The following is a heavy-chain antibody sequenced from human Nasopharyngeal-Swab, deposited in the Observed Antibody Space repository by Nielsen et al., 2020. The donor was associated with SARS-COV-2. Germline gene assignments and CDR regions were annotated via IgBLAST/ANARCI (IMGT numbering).Heavy chain of an antibody. J-gene: IGHJ4*02. V-gene: IGHV4-39*01. Sequence: ESLKISCTVSGASVSSESSYWGWIRQSPGKGLQWIGNIYYSGNTYYNPSLKSRVTISVDTSKNQFSLKVNSVTAADTAVYYCARGSTYYYDSTLSEIDYWGQGTLVTVSS. CDR1: GASVSSESSY. CDR3: ARGSTYYYDSTLSEIDY. CDR2: IYYSGNT. D-gene: IGHD3-22*01.